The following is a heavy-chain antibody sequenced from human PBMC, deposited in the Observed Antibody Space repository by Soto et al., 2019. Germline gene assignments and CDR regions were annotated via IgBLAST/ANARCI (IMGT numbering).Heavy chain of an antibody. D-gene: IGHD3-3*01. V-gene: IGHV1-18*01. CDR2: ISAYNGNT. Sequence: ASVKVSCKASGYTFTSYGISWVRQAPGQGLEWMGWISAYNGNTNYAQKLQGRVTMTTDTSTSTAYMELRSLRSDDTAVYYCARLELGYDFWSGRYQSYYYYYYMDVWGKGTTVTVSS. CDR1: GYTFTSYG. J-gene: IGHJ6*03. CDR3: ARLELGYDFWSGRYQSYYYYYYMDV.